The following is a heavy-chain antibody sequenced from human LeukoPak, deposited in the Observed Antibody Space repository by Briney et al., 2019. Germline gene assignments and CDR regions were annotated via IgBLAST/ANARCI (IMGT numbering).Heavy chain of an antibody. V-gene: IGHV1-2*02. CDR1: GYTFTGYY. CDR3: ARTYIAAFDI. J-gene: IGHJ3*02. Sequence: ASVKVSCKASGYTFTGYYMHWVRQAPGQGLEWMGWINPNSGTTNCAQKFQGRVTMTRDTSISTAYMELNRLRSDDTAVYYCARTYIAAFDIWGQGTMVTVSS. D-gene: IGHD1-14*01. CDR2: INPNSGTT.